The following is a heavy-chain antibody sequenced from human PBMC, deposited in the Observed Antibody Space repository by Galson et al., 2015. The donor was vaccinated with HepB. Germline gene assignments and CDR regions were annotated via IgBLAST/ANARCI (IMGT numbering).Heavy chain of an antibody. J-gene: IGHJ4*02. CDR1: GFNFSIYS. V-gene: IGHV3-21*01. CDR3: ARALPSGMRGGRVFDH. CDR2: ISSSGSYI. D-gene: IGHD3-10*01. Sequence: SLRLSCAASGFNFSIYSMNWVRQAPGKGLEWASSISSSGSYIYYGDSVKGRCTVSRDSAKTSVYLQMNSLRGDDTAVYYCARALPSGMRGGRVFDHWGQGTLVSGAS.